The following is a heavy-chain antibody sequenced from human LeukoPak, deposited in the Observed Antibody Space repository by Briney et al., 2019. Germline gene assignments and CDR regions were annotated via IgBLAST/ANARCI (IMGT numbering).Heavy chain of an antibody. CDR3: ARVGDGSGKTKPYYYGMDV. CDR2: INPNSGGT. CDR1: GYAFTGYY. D-gene: IGHD3-10*01. J-gene: IGHJ6*02. V-gene: IGHV1-2*02. Sequence: ASVKVSCKASGYAFTGYYMHWVRQAPGQGLEWMGWINPNSGGTNYAQKFQGRVTMTRDTSISTAYMELSRLRSNDTAVYYCARVGDGSGKTKPYYYGMDVWGQGTTVTVSS.